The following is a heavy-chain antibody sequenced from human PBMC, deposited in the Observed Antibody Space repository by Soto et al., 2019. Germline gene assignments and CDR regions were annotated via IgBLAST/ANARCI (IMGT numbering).Heavy chain of an antibody. V-gene: IGHV2-26*01. CDR2: IFSNDEK. CDR3: ARTRPLRYFDWLSIGWFDP. D-gene: IGHD3-9*01. CDR1: GFSLSNARMG. J-gene: IGHJ5*02. Sequence: QVTLKESGPVLVKPTETLTLTCTVSGFSLSNARMGVSWIRQPPGKALEWLAHIFSNDEKSYSTSLKSRLTITKDTSKSQVVLTMTTMDPVDTATYYCARTRPLRYFDWLSIGWFDPWGQGTLVTVSS.